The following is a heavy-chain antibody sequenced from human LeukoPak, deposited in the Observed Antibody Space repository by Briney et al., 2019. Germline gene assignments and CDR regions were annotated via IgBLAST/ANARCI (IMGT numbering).Heavy chain of an antibody. CDR2: INPNSGGT. Sequence: ASVQFSCNACGYTFTGYYIHWLRQAPGQGLEWMGWINPNSGGTNYEQKFQGRVTMTRDTSISTAYMELSRLRSDDTAVYYCARDRGYSYGSTNWFDPWGQGTLVTVSS. CDR3: ARDRGYSYGSTNWFDP. D-gene: IGHD5-18*01. V-gene: IGHV1-2*02. J-gene: IGHJ5*02. CDR1: GYTFTGYY.